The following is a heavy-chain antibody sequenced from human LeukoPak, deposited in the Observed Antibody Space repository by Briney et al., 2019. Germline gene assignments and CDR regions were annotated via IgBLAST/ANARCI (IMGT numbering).Heavy chain of an antibody. Sequence: GRSLRLSCAASGFTFSSYAMHWVRRAPGKGLEWVAVISYDGSNKYYADSVKGRFTISRDNSKNTLYLQMNSLRAEDTAVYYCARGSQQLVDAADYWGQGTLVTVSS. CDR3: ARGSQQLVDAADY. D-gene: IGHD6-13*01. V-gene: IGHV3-30*04. J-gene: IGHJ4*02. CDR2: ISYDGSNK. CDR1: GFTFSSYA.